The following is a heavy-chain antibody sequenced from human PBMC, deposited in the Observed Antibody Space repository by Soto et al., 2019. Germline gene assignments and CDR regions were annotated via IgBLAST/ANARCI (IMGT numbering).Heavy chain of an antibody. D-gene: IGHD2-2*01. CDR3: ARVVPGAEAWFGP. Sequence: ASVKVSCKTSGYTFSNYGITWVRQAPGQPLEWLGWISLYSDGTNYAQKFQGRVSMTTDTSTTTAYMELRTLRSDDTAVYYCARVVPGAEAWFGPWGQGTLVTVSS. V-gene: IGHV1-18*01. CDR1: GYTFSNYG. CDR2: ISLYSDGT. J-gene: IGHJ5*02.